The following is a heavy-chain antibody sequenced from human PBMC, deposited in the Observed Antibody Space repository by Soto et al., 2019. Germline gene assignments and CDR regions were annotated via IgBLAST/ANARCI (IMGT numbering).Heavy chain of an antibody. CDR3: ARDGPPLRVTRGLMGTYYGMDV. D-gene: IGHD4-17*01. CDR1: GFTFSSYG. CDR2: IWYDGSNK. J-gene: IGHJ6*02. V-gene: IGHV3-33*01. Sequence: GGSLRLSCAASGFTFSSYGMHWVRQAPGKGLEWVAVIWYDGSNKYYADSVKGRFTISRDNSKNTLYLQMNSLRAEDTAVYYCARDGPPLRVTRGLMGTYYGMDVWGQGTTVTVSS.